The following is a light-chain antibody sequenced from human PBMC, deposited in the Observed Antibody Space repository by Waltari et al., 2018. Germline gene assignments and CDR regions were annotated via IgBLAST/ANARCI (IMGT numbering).Light chain of an antibody. CDR2: WAS. CDR3: QQYYGRRT. V-gene: IGKV4-1*01. Sequence: DIVMTQSPDSLAVSLGERVTINCKSSQSLLYNSNDKNYLAWYQQKPGQPPKLLFYWASTRQSGVPDRFSGSGSATDFTLTISSLQAEDVAVYYCQQYYGRRTFGQGTRVEIK. J-gene: IGKJ1*01. CDR1: QSLLYNSNDKNY.